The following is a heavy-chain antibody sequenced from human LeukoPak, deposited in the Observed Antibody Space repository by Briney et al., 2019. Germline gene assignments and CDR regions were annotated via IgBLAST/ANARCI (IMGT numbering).Heavy chain of an antibody. Sequence: GGSLRLSCAVSGFTLSGHWMFWVRQAPGKGLEWVSSTNSDGSSRGYTDSVKGRFTVSRDNAKNTLYLQMNGLRLEDTAIYYCASLKEWLLLGGFDYWGQGALVTVSS. CDR1: GFTLSGHW. CDR2: TNSDGSSR. CDR3: ASLKEWLLLGGFDY. V-gene: IGHV3-74*01. J-gene: IGHJ4*02. D-gene: IGHD3-22*01.